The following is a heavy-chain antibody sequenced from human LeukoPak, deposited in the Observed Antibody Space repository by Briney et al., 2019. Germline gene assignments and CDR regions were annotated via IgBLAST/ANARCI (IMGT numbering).Heavy chain of an antibody. CDR2: MYYSGST. J-gene: IGHJ4*02. D-gene: IGHD3-16*01. CDR3: ARGGVLKSVDN. Sequence: PSETLSLTCTVSGGSISSYYWSWIRQPPGKGLECIGYMYYSGSTNYNPSLKSRVTISVDTSRNQFSLKLSSVTAADTAVYYCARGGVLKSVDNWGQGTLVTVSS. V-gene: IGHV4-59*01. CDR1: GGSISSYY.